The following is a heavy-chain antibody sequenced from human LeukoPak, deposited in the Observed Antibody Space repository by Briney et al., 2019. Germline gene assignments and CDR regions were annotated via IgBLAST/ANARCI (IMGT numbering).Heavy chain of an antibody. Sequence: GGSLRLSCAASGFTFSNYWIHWVRQVPGKGLVWVSRINGDGSTTTYADSVKGRFTISRDNSKNTLYLQMNSLRAEDTAVYYCARDGLGRYYYDSSGYRFDYWGQGTLVTVSS. D-gene: IGHD3-22*01. CDR2: INGDGSTT. V-gene: IGHV3-74*03. CDR1: GFTFSNYW. J-gene: IGHJ4*02. CDR3: ARDGLGRYYYDSSGYRFDY.